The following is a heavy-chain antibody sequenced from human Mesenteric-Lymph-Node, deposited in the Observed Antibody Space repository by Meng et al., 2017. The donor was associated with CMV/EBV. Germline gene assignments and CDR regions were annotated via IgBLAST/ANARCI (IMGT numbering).Heavy chain of an antibody. Sequence: SETLSLTCTVSGDSISRSCWSWIRLSPGKGLEWIGYLHYSGSTDYNPSLKSRVTISVDTSKNQFSLKLSSVTAADTAVYYCARDRGGYYGSGSQYFDYWGQGTLVTVSS. CDR1: GDSISRSC. V-gene: IGHV4-59*12. D-gene: IGHD3-10*01. CDR2: LHYSGST. CDR3: ARDRGGYYGSGSQYFDY. J-gene: IGHJ4*02.